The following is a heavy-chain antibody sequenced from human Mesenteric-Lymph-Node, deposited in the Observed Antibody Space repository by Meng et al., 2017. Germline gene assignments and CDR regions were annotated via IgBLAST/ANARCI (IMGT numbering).Heavy chain of an antibody. CDR2: IYYSGST. J-gene: IGHJ4*02. V-gene: IGHV4-30-4*01. D-gene: IGHD4-17*01. CDR3: ARGPTTYFDY. Sequence: HVAFLELGTGLVKPSQPLSLTCTGSGGSISSGDYYWIWIRQPPGKGLEWIGYIYYSGSTYYNPSLKSRVTISVDTSKNQFSLKLSSVTAADTAVYYCARGPTTYFDYWGQGTLVTVSS. CDR1: GGSISSGDYY.